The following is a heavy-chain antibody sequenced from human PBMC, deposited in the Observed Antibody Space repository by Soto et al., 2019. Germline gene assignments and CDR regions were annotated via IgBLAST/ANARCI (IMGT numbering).Heavy chain of an antibody. CDR3: AKDHSSGWSNYFDY. Sequence: EVQLVESGGGLVQPGRSLRLSCAASGFTFDDYAMHWVRQAPGKGLEWVSGISWNSGSIGYADSVKGRFTISRDNSKNTLYLQMNSLRAEDTAVYYCAKDHSSGWSNYFDYWGQGTLVTVSS. CDR1: GFTFDDYA. D-gene: IGHD6-19*01. V-gene: IGHV3-9*01. J-gene: IGHJ4*02. CDR2: ISWNSGSI.